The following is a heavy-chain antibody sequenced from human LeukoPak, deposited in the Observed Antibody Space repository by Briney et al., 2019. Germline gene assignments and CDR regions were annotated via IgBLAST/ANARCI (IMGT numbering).Heavy chain of an antibody. V-gene: IGHV1-2*05. J-gene: IGHJ3*02. CDR3: ARERIAAAGSIDVFDI. CDR2: INPKSGGT. Sequence: ASVKVSCKASGYTFSDYYMHWVRRAPGQGLEWMGRINPKSGGTSYAQKFQGRVTMTRDTSISTAYMELSRLTSDDTVVYYCARERIAAAGSIDVFDIWGQGTMVTVSS. CDR1: GYTFSDYY. D-gene: IGHD6-13*01.